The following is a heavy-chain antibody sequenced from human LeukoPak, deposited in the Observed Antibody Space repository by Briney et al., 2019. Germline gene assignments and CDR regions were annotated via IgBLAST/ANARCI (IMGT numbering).Heavy chain of an antibody. J-gene: IGHJ6*03. CDR1: GFTFSSYA. Sequence: HPGGSLRLSCAASGFTFSSYAMSWVRQAPGKGLEWVSAISGSGGSTYYADSVKGRFTISRDNSKSTLYLQMNSLRAEDTAVYYCAKQGAPGIAAAGTSDSYYYYYMDVWGKGTTVTVSS. D-gene: IGHD6-13*01. V-gene: IGHV3-23*01. CDR2: ISGSGGST. CDR3: AKQGAPGIAAAGTSDSYYYYYMDV.